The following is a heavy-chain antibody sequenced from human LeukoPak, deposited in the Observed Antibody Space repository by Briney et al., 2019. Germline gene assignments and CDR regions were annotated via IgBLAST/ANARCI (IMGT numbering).Heavy chain of an antibody. Sequence: GGSLRLSCAASGFTFSSYAMHWVRQAPGKGLEWVAVISYDGSNKYYADSVKGRFTISRDNSKNTLYLQMNSLRAEDAAVYYCARENPTSLIAFDMWGQGTVVTVSS. CDR3: ARENPTSLIAFDM. D-gene: IGHD2-8*01. CDR1: GFTFSSYA. CDR2: ISYDGSNK. V-gene: IGHV3-30-3*01. J-gene: IGHJ3*02.